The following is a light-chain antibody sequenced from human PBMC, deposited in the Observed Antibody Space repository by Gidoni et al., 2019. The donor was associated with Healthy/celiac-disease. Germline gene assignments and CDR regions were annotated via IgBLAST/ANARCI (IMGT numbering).Light chain of an antibody. V-gene: IGLV2-14*01. CDR2: EVS. CDR1: SSDVGGYNY. Sequence: QSALTQPPSVSGSPGQSITIPCTGTSSDVGGYNYVSWYQQHPGKAPKLMIYEVSNRPSGVSNRFSGSKSGNTASLTISGLQAEDEADYYCSSYTSSSTNVFGTGTKVTVL. CDR3: SSYTSSSTNV. J-gene: IGLJ1*01.